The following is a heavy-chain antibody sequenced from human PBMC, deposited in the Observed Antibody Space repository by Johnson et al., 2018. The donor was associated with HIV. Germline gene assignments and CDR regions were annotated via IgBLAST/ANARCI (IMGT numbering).Heavy chain of an antibody. D-gene: IGHD2-21*02. V-gene: IGHV3-30*02. J-gene: IGHJ3*02. Sequence: QVQLVESGGGVVQPGGSLRLSCAASGFTFSSYGMHWVRQAPGKGLEWVAFIRYDGSNKYYADSVKGRFTISRDNSKNTLYLQMNSLRAEDTAGYYCAKGVVVTSMNDAFDIWGQGTMVTVSS. CDR3: AKGVVVTSMNDAFDI. CDR1: GFTFSSYG. CDR2: IRYDGSNK.